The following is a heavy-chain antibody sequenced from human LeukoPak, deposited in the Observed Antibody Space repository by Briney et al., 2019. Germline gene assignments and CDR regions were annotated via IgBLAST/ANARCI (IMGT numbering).Heavy chain of an antibody. J-gene: IGHJ4*02. Sequence: PGGSLGLSCAASGFTFSSYAMSWVRQAPGKGLEWVSAISGSGGSTYYADSVKGRFTISRDNSKNTLYLQMNSLRAEDTAVYYCAKVESLPYSSSWYVYWGQGTLVTVSS. CDR3: AKVESLPYSSSWYVY. CDR1: GFTFSSYA. D-gene: IGHD6-13*01. CDR2: ISGSGGST. V-gene: IGHV3-23*01.